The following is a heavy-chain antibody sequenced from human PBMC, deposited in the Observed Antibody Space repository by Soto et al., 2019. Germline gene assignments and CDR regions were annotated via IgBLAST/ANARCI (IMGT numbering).Heavy chain of an antibody. J-gene: IGHJ6*02. CDR3: CRGRTYLGV. V-gene: IGHV1-69*01. Sequence: QVQLVQSGAEVKKPGSSVKVSCKASRDAFSKYAFNWVRQAPGQGLEWMGWIIPIFDSRNYAEKFQGRVTIHGGESPSSAFLEVGDLGFEGTGVFFWCRGRTYLGVLGQGTTVTVSS. CDR1: RDAFSKYA. D-gene: IGHD3-16*02. CDR2: IIPIFDSR.